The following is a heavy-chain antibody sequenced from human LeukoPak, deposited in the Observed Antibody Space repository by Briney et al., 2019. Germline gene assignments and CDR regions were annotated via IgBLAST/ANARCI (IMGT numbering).Heavy chain of an antibody. CDR1: GFTFSSYA. V-gene: IGHV3-23*01. CDR2: ISGSGGST. J-gene: IGHJ3*02. D-gene: IGHD3-16*02. CDR3: TTEGMITFGGVIVIDAFDI. Sequence: GGSLRLSCAASGFTFSSYAMSWVRQAPGKGLEWVSAISGSGGSTYYADSVKGRFTISRDNSKNTLYLQMNSLKTEDTAVYYCTTEGMITFGGVIVIDAFDIWGQGTMVTVSS.